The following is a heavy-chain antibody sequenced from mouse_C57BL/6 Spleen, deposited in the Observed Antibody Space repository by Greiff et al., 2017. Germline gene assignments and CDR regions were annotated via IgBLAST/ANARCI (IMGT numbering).Heavy chain of an antibody. CDR2: ISSGGSYT. Sequence: EVKLVESGGDLVKPGGSLKLSCAASGFTFSSYGMSWVRQTPDKRLEWVATISSGGSYTYYPDSVKGRFTISRDNAKNTLYLQMSSLKSEDTAMYYCARGGYYSNYVDYWGQGTTLTVSS. V-gene: IGHV5-6*01. J-gene: IGHJ2*01. CDR3: ARGGYYSNYVDY. CDR1: GFTFSSYG. D-gene: IGHD2-5*01.